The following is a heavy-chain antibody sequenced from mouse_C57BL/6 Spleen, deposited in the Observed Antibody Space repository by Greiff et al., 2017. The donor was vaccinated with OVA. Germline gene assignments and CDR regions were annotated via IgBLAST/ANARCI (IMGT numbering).Heavy chain of an antibody. V-gene: IGHV1-82*01. CDR2: IYPGDGDT. CDR3: ARGGYYAMDD. Sequence: QVQLQQSGPELVKPGASVKISCKASGYAFSSSWMNWVKQRPVQGLEWIGRIYPGDGDTNYNGKFKGKATLTADKSSSTAYMQLSSLTSEDSEVYIGARGGYYAMDDWGKGASVTVAT. J-gene: IGHJ4*01. CDR1: GYAFSSSW.